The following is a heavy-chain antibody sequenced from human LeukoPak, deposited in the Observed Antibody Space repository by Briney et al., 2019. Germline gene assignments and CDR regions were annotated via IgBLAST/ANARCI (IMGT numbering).Heavy chain of an antibody. V-gene: IGHV4-30-4*07. Sequence: SETLSLTCAVSGGSISSGGYSWSWIRQPPGKGLEWIGYIYYSGSTYYNPSLKSRVTMSVDTSKNQFSLKLSSVTAADTAVYYCATLPYSSGWHTWSSWGQGTLVTVSS. J-gene: IGHJ5*02. CDR1: GGSISSGGYS. CDR3: ATLPYSSGWHTWSS. CDR2: IYYSGST. D-gene: IGHD6-19*01.